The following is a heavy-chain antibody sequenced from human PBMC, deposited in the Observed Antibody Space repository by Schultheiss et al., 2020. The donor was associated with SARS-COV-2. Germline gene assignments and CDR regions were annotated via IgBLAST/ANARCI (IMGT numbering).Heavy chain of an antibody. Sequence: GGSLRLSCAASGFTFSSYAMHWVRQAPGKGLEWVAVIWYDGSNKYYADSVKGRFTISRDNSKNTLYLQMNSLRAEDTAVYYCAKDLGATYAFDIWGQGTMVTVSS. CDR3: AKDLGATYAFDI. D-gene: IGHD1-26*01. CDR1: GFTFSSYA. J-gene: IGHJ3*02. V-gene: IGHV3-30*07. CDR2: IWYDGSNK.